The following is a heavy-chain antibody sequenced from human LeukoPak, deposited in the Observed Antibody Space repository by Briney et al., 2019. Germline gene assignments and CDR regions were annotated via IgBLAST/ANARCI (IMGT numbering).Heavy chain of an antibody. D-gene: IGHD1-1*01. Sequence: ASVKVSCKASGYTFISYGFTWVRQAPGQGLEWMGWVSAYTGNTNYPQKLRGRVTMTTDTSTTTAYMELRSLRFDDTAVYYCTRDHGGSNWNMNFDYWSQGTLVTVSS. CDR3: TRDHGGSNWNMNFDY. J-gene: IGHJ4*02. CDR2: VSAYTGNT. V-gene: IGHV1-18*01. CDR1: GYTFISYG.